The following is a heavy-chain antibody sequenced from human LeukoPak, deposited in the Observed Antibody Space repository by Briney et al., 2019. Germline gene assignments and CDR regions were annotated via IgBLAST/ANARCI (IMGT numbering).Heavy chain of an antibody. Sequence: PGGSLRLSCAASGFTFSSYGMHWVRQAPGKGLEWVAVISYDGSSKYYADSVKGRFTISRDNSKNTLYLQMNSLRAEDTAVYYCAKDRTAVTFRGDYYFDYWGQGTLVTVSS. CDR1: GFTFSSYG. V-gene: IGHV3-30*18. J-gene: IGHJ4*02. CDR3: AKDRTAVTFRGDYYFDY. CDR2: ISYDGSSK. D-gene: IGHD4-17*01.